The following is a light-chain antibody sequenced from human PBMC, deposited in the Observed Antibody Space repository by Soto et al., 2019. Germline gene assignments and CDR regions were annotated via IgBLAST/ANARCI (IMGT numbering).Light chain of an antibody. V-gene: IGKV1-27*01. Sequence: DIQMTQSPSSLSASVGDRVTITCRASQGISNFLAWYQQKPGKVPKLLIYDASTLQSGVPSRFSGSGSGTDFTLTISSLQPEDVATYYCQKYNSAPRAFCQGTKVESK. CDR1: QGISNF. J-gene: IGKJ1*01. CDR3: QKYNSAPRA. CDR2: DAS.